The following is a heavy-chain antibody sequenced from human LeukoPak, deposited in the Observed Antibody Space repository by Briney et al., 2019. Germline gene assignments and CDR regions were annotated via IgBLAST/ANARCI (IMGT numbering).Heavy chain of an antibody. J-gene: IGHJ6*02. CDR3: ARDVVVVVAAMVSYYYGMDV. D-gene: IGHD2-15*01. CDR2: IYSGGST. Sequence: GGSLRLSCAASGFTVSSNYMSWVRQAPGKGLEWVSVIYSGGSTYYADSVKGRFTISRDNSKNTLYLQMNSLRAEDTAVYYCARDVVVVVAAMVSYYYGMDVWGQGTTVTVSS. CDR1: GFTVSSNY. V-gene: IGHV3-53*01.